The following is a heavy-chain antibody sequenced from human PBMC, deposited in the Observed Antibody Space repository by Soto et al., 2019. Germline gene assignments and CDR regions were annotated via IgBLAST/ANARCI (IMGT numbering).Heavy chain of an antibody. V-gene: IGHV4-4*03. CDR2: IYHSGTT. CDR3: ARRGDGSGSLDY. CDR1: GGYISSSIW. J-gene: IGHJ4*02. Sequence: QVQLQESGPGLVKPPGTLSLTCAVSGGYISSSIWWTWVRLPPGKGLEWIGEIYHSGTTNYNPSLKSRVTISVDKSKNQFSLKMSSLTAADTAVYYCARRGDGSGSLDYWGQGTLVTVFS. D-gene: IGHD3-10*01.